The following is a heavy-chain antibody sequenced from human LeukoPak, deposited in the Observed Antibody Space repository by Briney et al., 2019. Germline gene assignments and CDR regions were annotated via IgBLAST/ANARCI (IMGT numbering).Heavy chain of an antibody. Sequence: SETLSLTCAVYGGSFSGYYWSWIRQPPGKGLEWIGEINHSGSTNYNPSLKSRVTISVDTSKNQFSLKLSSVTAADTAGYYCARGQEGKISVSYSSSSLEVGGKGTPV. CDR2: INHSGST. J-gene: IGHJ6*03. D-gene: IGHD2-15*01. CDR1: GGSFSGYY. CDR3: ARGQEGKISVSYSSSSLEV. V-gene: IGHV4-34*01.